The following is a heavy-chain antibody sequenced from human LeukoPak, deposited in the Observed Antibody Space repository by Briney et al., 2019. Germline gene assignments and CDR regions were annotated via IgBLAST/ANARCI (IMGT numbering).Heavy chain of an antibody. Sequence: SQTLSLTCTVSGGSISSGDYYWSWIRQPPGKGLEWIGYIYYSGSTYYNPSLKSRVTISVDTSKNQFSLKLSSVTAADTAVYYCARARYYDFWSGYQTLLDYWGQGTLVTVSS. CDR2: IYYSGST. D-gene: IGHD3-3*01. V-gene: IGHV4-30-4*01. CDR3: ARARYYDFWSGYQTLLDY. J-gene: IGHJ4*02. CDR1: GGSISSGDYY.